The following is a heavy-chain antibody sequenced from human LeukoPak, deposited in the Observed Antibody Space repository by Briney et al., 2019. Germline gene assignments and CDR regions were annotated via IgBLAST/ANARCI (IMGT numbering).Heavy chain of an antibody. CDR2: IYYSGST. CDR1: GGSISSSSYY. Sequence: SETLSLTCTVSGGSISSSSYYWGWIRQPPGKGLEWIGSIYYSGSTYYNPSLKSRITISVDTSKNQFSLKLSSVTAADTAVYYCARHSGLMVYAIGRYFDYWGQGTLVTVSS. D-gene: IGHD2-8*01. V-gene: IGHV4-39*01. CDR3: ARHSGLMVYAIGRYFDY. J-gene: IGHJ4*02.